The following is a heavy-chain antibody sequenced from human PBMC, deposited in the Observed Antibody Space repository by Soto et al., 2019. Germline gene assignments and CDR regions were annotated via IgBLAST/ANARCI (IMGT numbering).Heavy chain of an antibody. CDR2: LYWDDDK. CDR3: ARTSVNWGSRGLVDY. V-gene: IGHV2-5*02. Sequence: QITLKESGPTLVKPTQTLTLTCTFSGFSLSTSGVGVGWIRQPPGKALEWLAFLYWDDDKRYSPSLKSRLTNTNATSKKQVLLTMTNMDPVDTATYYCARTSVNWGSRGLVDYWGQGTLVTVAS. D-gene: IGHD7-27*01. CDR1: GFSLSTSGVG. J-gene: IGHJ4*02.